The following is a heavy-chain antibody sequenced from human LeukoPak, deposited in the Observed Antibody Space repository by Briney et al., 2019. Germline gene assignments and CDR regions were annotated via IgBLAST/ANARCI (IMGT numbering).Heavy chain of an antibody. CDR3: ARTYCSSTSCLDYAIDY. J-gene: IGHJ4*02. Sequence: SVKVSCKASGGTFSSYAISWVRQAPGQGLEWMGRIIPIFGTANYAQKFQGRVTITTDESTSTAYMELSSLRSEVTAVYYCARTYCSSTSCLDYAIDYWGQGTLVTVSS. CDR2: IIPIFGTA. CDR1: GGTFSSYA. V-gene: IGHV1-69*05. D-gene: IGHD2-2*01.